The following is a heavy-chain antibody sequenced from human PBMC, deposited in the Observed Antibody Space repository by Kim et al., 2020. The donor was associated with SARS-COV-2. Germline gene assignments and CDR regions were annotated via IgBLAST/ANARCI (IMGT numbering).Heavy chain of an antibody. CDR1: GYTFTDYY. CDR2: MNPKNGDT. Sequence: ASVKVSCKASGYTFTDYYIHWVRQAPGQGLEWMGWMNPKNGDTHFAQRFQVWVTLTSDTSMTTAYMALSRLKSDDTAVYYCAREVNHSGTGGFDFWGQGTLVSVSS. V-gene: IGHV1-2*04. J-gene: IGHJ4*02. D-gene: IGHD1-1*01. CDR3: AREVNHSGTGGFDF.